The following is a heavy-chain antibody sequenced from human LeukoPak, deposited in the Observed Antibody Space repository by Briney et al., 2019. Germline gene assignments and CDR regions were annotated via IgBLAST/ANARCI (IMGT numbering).Heavy chain of an antibody. CDR1: GFTFSSYD. CDR2: IGTAGDT. CDR3: ARDLYSGYSSSWYHFGYYGMDV. V-gene: IGHV3-13*01. J-gene: IGHJ6*02. Sequence: PGGSLRLSCAASGFTFSSYDMHWVRHATGKGLEWVSAIGTAGDTYYPGSVKGRFTISRENAKNSLYLQMNSLRAEDTAVYYCARDLYSGYSSSWYHFGYYGMDVWGQGTTVTVSS. D-gene: IGHD6-13*01.